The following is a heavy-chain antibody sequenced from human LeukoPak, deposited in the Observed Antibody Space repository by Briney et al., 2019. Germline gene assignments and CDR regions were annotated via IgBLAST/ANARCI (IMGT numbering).Heavy chain of an antibody. V-gene: IGHV3-11*01. CDR2: ISSSGSTI. CDR3: ARASLEWLLTYYYYYGMDV. CDR1: GFTFSNFW. J-gene: IGHJ6*02. Sequence: GRSLRLSCSASGFTFSNFWMGWIRQAPGKGLEWVSYISSSGSTIYYADSVKGRFTISRDNAKNSLYLQMNSLRAEDTAVYYCARASLEWLLTYYYYYGMDVWGQGTTVTVSS. D-gene: IGHD3-3*01.